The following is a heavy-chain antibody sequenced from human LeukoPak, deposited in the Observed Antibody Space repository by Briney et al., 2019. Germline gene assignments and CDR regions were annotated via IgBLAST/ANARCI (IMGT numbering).Heavy chain of an antibody. CDR1: GGSISSYY. J-gene: IGHJ6*02. V-gene: IGHV4-59*08. CDR2: IYYSGST. D-gene: IGHD6-19*01. Sequence: SETLSLTRTVSGGSISSYYWSWIRQPPGKGLEWIGYIYYSGSTNYNPSLKSRVTISVDTSKNQFSLKLSSVTAADTAVYYCARHFSVAGESYYYYYGMDVWGQGTTVTVSS. CDR3: ARHFSVAGESYYYYYGMDV.